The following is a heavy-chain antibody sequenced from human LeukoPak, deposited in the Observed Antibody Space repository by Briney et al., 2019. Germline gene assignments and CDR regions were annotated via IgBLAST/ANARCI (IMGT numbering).Heavy chain of an antibody. CDR3: ARGYGSGYYYYYYMDV. J-gene: IGHJ6*03. CDR1: GNSFTSHW. Sequence: GESLKISCKGSGNSFTSHWIGWVRQMPGKGLEWMGIIYPGDSDTRYSPSFQGQVTISADKSISTAYLQWSSLKASDTAMYYCARGYGSGYYYYYYMDVWGKGTTVTVSS. V-gene: IGHV5-51*01. D-gene: IGHD3-10*01. CDR2: IYPGDSDT.